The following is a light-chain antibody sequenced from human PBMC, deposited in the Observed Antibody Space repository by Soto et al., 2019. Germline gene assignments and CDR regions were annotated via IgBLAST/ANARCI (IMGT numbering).Light chain of an antibody. CDR2: AAS. CDR3: QQLRT. J-gene: IGKJ3*01. CDR1: QGISSY. V-gene: IGKV1-9*01. Sequence: DTQLTQSPSFLSASVGDRVTITCRASQGISSYLAWYQQKPGKAPKLLIYAASTLQSGVPSRFSGSGSGTEFTLTISSLQPEDFATYYCQQLRTFGPGTKVDIK.